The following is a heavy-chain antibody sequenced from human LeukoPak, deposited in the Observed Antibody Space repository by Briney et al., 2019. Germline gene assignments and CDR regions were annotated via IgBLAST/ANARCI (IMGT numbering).Heavy chain of an antibody. Sequence: PGGSLKLSCAASGFTFSSSAMSWVRQAPGKGLEWVSAISNNGGYTYYADSVQGRFTISRDNSKNTLYLQMNSLRAEDTAVYYCAKWAGAWGNYYYGMDVWGQGTTVTVSS. CDR1: GFTFSSSA. CDR3: AKWAGAWGNYYYGMDV. D-gene: IGHD3-10*01. CDR2: ISNNGGYT. V-gene: IGHV3-23*01. J-gene: IGHJ6*02.